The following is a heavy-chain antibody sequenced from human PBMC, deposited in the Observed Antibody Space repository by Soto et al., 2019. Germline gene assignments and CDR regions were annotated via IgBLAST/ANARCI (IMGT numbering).Heavy chain of an antibody. Sequence: SETLSLTCSASGGSITSSSHFWGWVRQPPGKGLEWIGTIYFTGNTYYTPSLKSRLTMSIDTSKNEFSLRLNSVTAADTAVYYCAGQTFTIAAASYGRSNWFDPWGPGTLVTVS. CDR3: AGQTFTIAAASYGRSNWFDP. CDR2: IYFTGNT. V-gene: IGHV4-39*01. D-gene: IGHD6-25*01. CDR1: GGSITSSSHF. J-gene: IGHJ5*02.